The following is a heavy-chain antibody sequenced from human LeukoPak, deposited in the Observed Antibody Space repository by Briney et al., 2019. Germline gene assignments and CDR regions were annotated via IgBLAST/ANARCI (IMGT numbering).Heavy chain of an antibody. J-gene: IGHJ4*02. V-gene: IGHV1-2*02. D-gene: IGHD3-9*01. CDR1: GYTFTGYY. Sequence: ASVKVSCKASGYTFTGYYMHWVRLAPGQGLEWMGWINPNSGGSNYTQKFQGRVTMTRDTSITTAYMEMSRLRSDDTALYYCARSPHILTGENFDYWGQGTLVTVSS. CDR2: INPNSGGS. CDR3: ARSPHILTGENFDY.